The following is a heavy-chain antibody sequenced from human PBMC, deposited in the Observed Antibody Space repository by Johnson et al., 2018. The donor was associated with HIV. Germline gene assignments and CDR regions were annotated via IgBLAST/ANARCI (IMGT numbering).Heavy chain of an antibody. J-gene: IGHJ3*02. CDR2: ISYDGSNK. CDR1: GFTFSSYA. V-gene: IGHV3-30-3*01. Sequence: QVQLVESGGGVVQPGRSLRLSCAASGFTFSSYAMHWVRQAPGKGLEWVAVISYDGSNKYYADSVKGRFTISRDNSKNSLYLQMNSLRAEDTAVYYCARGGYYDSKPYDALDIWGQGTMVTVSS. D-gene: IGHD3-22*01. CDR3: ARGGYYDSKPYDALDI.